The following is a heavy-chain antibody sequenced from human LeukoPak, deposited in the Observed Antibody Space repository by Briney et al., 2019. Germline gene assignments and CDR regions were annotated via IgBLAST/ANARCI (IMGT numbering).Heavy chain of an antibody. D-gene: IGHD4-17*01. CDR2: IWYDGSNK. CDR1: GFTFSSYG. CDR3: ASYGDYVDY. Sequence: GGSLRLSCAASGFTFSSYGMHWVRQAPGKGLEWVAVIWYDGSNKYYADSVKGRFTISRDNSKNTLYLQMNSLRAEDTAVYYSASYGDYVDYWGQGTLVTVSS. V-gene: IGHV3-33*08. J-gene: IGHJ4*02.